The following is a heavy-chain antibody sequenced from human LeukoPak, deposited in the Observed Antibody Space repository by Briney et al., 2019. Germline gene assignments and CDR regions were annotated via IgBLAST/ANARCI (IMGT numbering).Heavy chain of an antibody. CDR3: ARHKRGYYYGSGSYGRGFDP. Sequence: SETLSLTCTVSSGSISTSNYYWGWVRQPPGKALEWIGNIFYSGSTYYSPSLKSRVTISLDTSRNQFSLKLNSVTAADTAVYYCARHKRGYYYGSGSYGRGFDPWGQGTLVTVSS. CDR1: SGSISTSNYY. CDR2: IFYSGST. J-gene: IGHJ5*02. V-gene: IGHV4-39*01. D-gene: IGHD3-10*01.